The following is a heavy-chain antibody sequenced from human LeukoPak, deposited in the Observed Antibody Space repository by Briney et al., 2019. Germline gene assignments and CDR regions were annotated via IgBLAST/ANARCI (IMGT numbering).Heavy chain of an antibody. V-gene: IGHV4-39*01. CDR3: AEGYCSSTSCYGLSSSSYYFDY. D-gene: IGHD2-2*01. Sequence: PSETLSLTCTVSGGSISSSSYYWGWIRQPPGKGLEWIGRIYYSGSTYYNPSLKSRVTISVDTSKNQFSLKLSSVTAADTAVYYCAEGYCSSTSCYGLSSSSYYFDYWGQGTLVTVSS. J-gene: IGHJ4*02. CDR1: GGSISSSSYY. CDR2: IYYSGST.